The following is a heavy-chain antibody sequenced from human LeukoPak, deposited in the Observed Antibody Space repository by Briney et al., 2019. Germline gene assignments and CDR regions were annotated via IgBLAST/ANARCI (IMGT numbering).Heavy chain of an antibody. CDR1: GFTVRSNY. Sequence: GGSLRLSCSASGFTVRSNYESWVRQVPGKGLEWVGVFYSDGNTYYADSVKNRFTISRDNSKNTLYLQMNSVRAEDTAVYYCARDSSLRFLEWLDAHYYMDVWGKGTTVTVSS. J-gene: IGHJ6*03. V-gene: IGHV3-66*01. D-gene: IGHD3-3*01. CDR2: FYSDGNT. CDR3: ARDSSLRFLEWLDAHYYMDV.